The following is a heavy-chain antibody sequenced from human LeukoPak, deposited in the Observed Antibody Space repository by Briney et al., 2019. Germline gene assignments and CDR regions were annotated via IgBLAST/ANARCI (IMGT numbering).Heavy chain of an antibody. CDR1: GFTFSSYA. Sequence: GGSLRLSCAASGFTFSSYAMTWVRQAPGKGLEWVASISNGGDYTYYVDSVKGRFTISRDNPKNTLYLQMNSLRAEDTAVYYCAKLIAVADDFDYWGQGTLVTVSS. CDR3: AKLIAVADDFDY. D-gene: IGHD6-19*01. CDR2: ISNGGDYT. J-gene: IGHJ4*02. V-gene: IGHV3-23*01.